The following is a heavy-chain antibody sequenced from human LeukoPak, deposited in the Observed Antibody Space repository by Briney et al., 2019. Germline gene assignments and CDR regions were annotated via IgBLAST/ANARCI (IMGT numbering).Heavy chain of an antibody. CDR3: ARSSDGSYYDY. D-gene: IGHD5-24*01. CDR2: IDWDNDK. Sequence: SGPTLVHPTQPLTLTCTFSGFSLSTNGMRASWIRQPPGKALEWLARIDWDNDKFYITSLRTRLTIFKDTSKNEVVLTMTTMDPVDTATYYCARSSDGSYYDYWGQGTLVTVSS. V-gene: IGHV2-70*04. J-gene: IGHJ4*02. CDR1: GFSLSTNGMR.